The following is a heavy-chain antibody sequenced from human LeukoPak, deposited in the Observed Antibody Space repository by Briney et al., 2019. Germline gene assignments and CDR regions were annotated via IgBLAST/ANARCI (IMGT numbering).Heavy chain of an antibody. D-gene: IGHD4-17*01. V-gene: IGHV3-7*01. Sequence: GGSLRLSCAASGFTFSSYWMSWVRQAPGKGLEWVANIKQDGSEKYYVDSVKGRFTISRDNTKNTLYLQMNSLRAEDTAVYYCVRDGDNLGRDFDYWGQGTLVTVSS. J-gene: IGHJ4*02. CDR2: IKQDGSEK. CDR3: VRDGDNLGRDFDY. CDR1: GFTFSSYW.